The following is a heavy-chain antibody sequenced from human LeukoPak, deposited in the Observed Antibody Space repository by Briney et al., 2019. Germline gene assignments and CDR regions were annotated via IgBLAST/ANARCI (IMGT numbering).Heavy chain of an antibody. CDR2: ISSSSSYI. Sequence: GGSLRLSCAASGFTFSSYSMNWVRQAPGKGLEWVSSISSSSSYIYYADSVKSRFTISKDNAKNSLYLQMNSLRAEDTAVYYCASSSGWFDYWGQGTLVTVSS. J-gene: IGHJ4*02. D-gene: IGHD6-19*01. CDR3: ASSSGWFDY. V-gene: IGHV3-21*01. CDR1: GFTFSSYS.